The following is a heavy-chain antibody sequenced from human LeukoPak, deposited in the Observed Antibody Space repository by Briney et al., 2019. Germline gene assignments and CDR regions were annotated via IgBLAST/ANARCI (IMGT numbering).Heavy chain of an antibody. CDR2: ITSSSSTI. CDR1: GFTFSSYS. CDR3: VTNFDPDVD. Sequence: PGGSLRLSCAASGFTFSSYSMNWVRQAPGKGLEWLSYITSSSSTIYYADSVKGRFTISRDNAKNSLYLQMNSLRAEDTAVYYCVTNFDPDVDWGQGTLVTVSS. J-gene: IGHJ4*02. V-gene: IGHV3-48*01. D-gene: IGHD3-9*01.